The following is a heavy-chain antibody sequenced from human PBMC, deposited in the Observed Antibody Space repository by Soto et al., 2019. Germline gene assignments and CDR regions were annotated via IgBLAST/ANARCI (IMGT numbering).Heavy chain of an antibody. CDR3: ARDGGYYGAGSYFDP. J-gene: IGHJ5*02. V-gene: IGHV3-33*01. Sequence: QEQLVESGGGVVQPGRSLRLSCAASGFTFSSYGMHWVRQVPGEGLEWVAVIWYDGSNKYYEDAVKGRFTISRDNSKDTLYLEMNSLRAEDTAVYYCARDGGYYGAGSYFDPWGQGSLVTVSS. D-gene: IGHD3-10*01. CDR2: IWYDGSNK. CDR1: GFTFSSYG.